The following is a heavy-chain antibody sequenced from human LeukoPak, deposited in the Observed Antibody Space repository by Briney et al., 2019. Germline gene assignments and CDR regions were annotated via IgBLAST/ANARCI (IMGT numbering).Heavy chain of an antibody. CDR3: ASLLSKWELLLDDY. V-gene: IGHV4-39*01. CDR2: IYYSGST. Sequence: SETLSLTCTVSGGSISSGGYYWSWIRQPPGKGLEWIGSIYYSGSTYYNPSLKSRVTISVDTSKNQFSLKLSSVTAADTAVYYCASLLSKWELLLDDYWGQGTLVTVSS. CDR1: GGSISSGGYY. D-gene: IGHD1-26*01. J-gene: IGHJ4*02.